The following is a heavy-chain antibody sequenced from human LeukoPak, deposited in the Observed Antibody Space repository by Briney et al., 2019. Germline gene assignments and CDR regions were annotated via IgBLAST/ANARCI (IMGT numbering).Heavy chain of an antibody. CDR2: IYPGDSDT. D-gene: IGHD3-22*01. J-gene: IGHJ1*01. CDR1: GYSFTSYW. Sequence: GESLKISCKGSGYSFTSYWIGWVRQMPGKGLEWMGIIYPGDSDTRYSPSFQGQVTISADKSISTAYLQWSSLKASDTAMYYCASLDSSGYYSWEYLQHWGQGTLVTVSS. V-gene: IGHV5-51*01. CDR3: ASLDSSGYYSWEYLQH.